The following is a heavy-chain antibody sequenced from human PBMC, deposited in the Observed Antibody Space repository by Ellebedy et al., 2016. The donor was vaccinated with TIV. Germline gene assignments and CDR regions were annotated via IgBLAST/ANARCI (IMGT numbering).Heavy chain of an antibody. Sequence: GESLKISCAASGFTFSNYAMSWVRRSPGKGLDWVPLISGNGEYTYYADSVKGRLTISRDNSMDTLYLQMNSLGVGDTAVYYCAKLGFDILTGSGGMDVWGQGTTVTVSS. CDR1: GFTFSNYA. V-gene: IGHV3-23*01. CDR2: ISGNGEYT. J-gene: IGHJ6*02. D-gene: IGHD3-9*01. CDR3: AKLGFDILTGSGGMDV.